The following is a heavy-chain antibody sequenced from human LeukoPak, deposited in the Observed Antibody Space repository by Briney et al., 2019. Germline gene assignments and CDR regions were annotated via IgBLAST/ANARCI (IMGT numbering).Heavy chain of an antibody. V-gene: IGHV1-69*01. D-gene: IGHD5-18*01. CDR1: GGTFSSYA. CDR3: ARAGGYSYLGDY. Sequence: SVKVSCKATGGTFSSYAISWVRQAPGQGLEWMGGIIPIFGTANYAQKFQGRVTITADESTSTAYMELSSLRSEDTAVYYCARAGGYSYLGDYWGQGTLVTVSS. J-gene: IGHJ4*02. CDR2: IIPIFGTA.